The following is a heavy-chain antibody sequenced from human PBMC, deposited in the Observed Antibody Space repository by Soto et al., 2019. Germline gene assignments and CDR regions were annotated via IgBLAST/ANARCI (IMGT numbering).Heavy chain of an antibody. Sequence: QVQLVQSGAEVKKPGASVKVSCKASGYTFTSYAMHWLSQAPGQRLEWMGWINAGNGNTQYSQKFQGRVTITRDTSASTAYMGLSSLRSEDTAVYYWASSYSNYALIDYYFFGMDVWGQGTTVTVSS. CDR1: GYTFTSYA. D-gene: IGHD4-4*01. CDR3: ASSYSNYALIDYYFFGMDV. J-gene: IGHJ6*02. V-gene: IGHV1-3*01. CDR2: INAGNGNT.